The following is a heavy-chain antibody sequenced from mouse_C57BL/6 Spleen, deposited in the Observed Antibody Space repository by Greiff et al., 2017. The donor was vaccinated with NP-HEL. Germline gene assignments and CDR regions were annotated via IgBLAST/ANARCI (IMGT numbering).Heavy chain of an antibody. CDR2: IDPSDSET. CDR1: GYTFTSYW. D-gene: IGHD2-14*01. J-gene: IGHJ3*01. Sequence: QVQLQQPGAELVRPGSSVKLSCKASGYTFTSYWMHWVKQRPIQGLEWIGNIDPSDSETHYNQKFKDKATLTVDKSSSTAYMQLSSLTSEDSAVYYWARGIGGGGRFADWGQGTLVTVSA. V-gene: IGHV1-52*01. CDR3: ARGIGGGGRFAD.